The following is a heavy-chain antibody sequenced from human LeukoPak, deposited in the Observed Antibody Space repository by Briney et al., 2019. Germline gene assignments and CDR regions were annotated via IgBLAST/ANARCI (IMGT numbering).Heavy chain of an antibody. CDR1: GFTFSSYS. V-gene: IGHV3-48*04. J-gene: IGHJ4*02. Sequence: GGSLRLSCAASGFTFSSYSMNWVRQAPGKGLEWVSYISSSSSTIYYADSVKGRFTISRDNAKNSLYLQMNSLRAEDTAVYYCARGEKLLSFDFDYWGQGTLVTVSS. CDR3: ARGEKLLSFDFDY. CDR2: ISSSSSTI. D-gene: IGHD2-2*01.